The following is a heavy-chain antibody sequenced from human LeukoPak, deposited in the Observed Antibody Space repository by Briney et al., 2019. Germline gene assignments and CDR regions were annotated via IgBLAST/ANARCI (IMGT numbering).Heavy chain of an antibody. J-gene: IGHJ4*02. CDR3: ARGIAARPGPFDY. CDR2: IFHSGGT. Sequence: SETLSLTCGVSGAYISSSYWWTWVRQPPGKGLEWIGEIFHSGGTNYNPSLKSRVTISVDTSKNQFSLKLSSVTAADTAVYYCARGIAARPGPFDYWGQGTLVTVSS. V-gene: IGHV4-4*02. CDR1: GAYISSSYW. D-gene: IGHD6-6*01.